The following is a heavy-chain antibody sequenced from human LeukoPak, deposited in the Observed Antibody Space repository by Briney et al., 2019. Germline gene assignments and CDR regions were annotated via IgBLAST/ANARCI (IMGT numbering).Heavy chain of an antibody. V-gene: IGHV4-59*01. CDR1: GGSIGSYH. Sequence: PSETLSLTCTVSGGSIGSYHWNWIRQPPGKGLEWIGIAFYSGGTNYNPSLKSRVAISGDTSKNQFALKLSSVTAADTAVYYCAASFGGHVLDYWGQGALVIVSS. CDR2: AFYSGGT. CDR3: AASFGGHVLDY. D-gene: IGHD3-16*01. J-gene: IGHJ4*02.